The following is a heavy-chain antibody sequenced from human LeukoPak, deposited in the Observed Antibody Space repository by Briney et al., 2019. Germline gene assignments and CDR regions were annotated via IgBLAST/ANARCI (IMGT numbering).Heavy chain of an antibody. D-gene: IGHD3-22*01. CDR3: ARGEYYYDSSGYLHAFDI. CDR2: ISSGSSYI. J-gene: IGHJ3*02. V-gene: IGHV3-21*01. Sequence: PGGSLRLSCAASRFTFSSYSMNWVRQAPGKGLEWVSSISSGSSYIYYADSVKGRFTISRDNAKNSLYLQMNSLRAEDTAVYYCARGEYYYDSSGYLHAFDIWGQGTMVTVSS. CDR1: RFTFSSYS.